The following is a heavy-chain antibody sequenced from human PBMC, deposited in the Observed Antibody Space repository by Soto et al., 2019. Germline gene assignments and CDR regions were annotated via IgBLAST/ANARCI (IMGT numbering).Heavy chain of an antibody. D-gene: IGHD2-15*01. V-gene: IGHV6-1*01. CDR1: GDSVSSNSAA. CDR3: AREGYCSGRSCYALDY. Sequence: SQTLSLTCAISGDSVSSNSAAWNWIRQSPSRGLGWLGRTYYRSKWYNDYAVSVKSRITINPDTSKNQFSLQLNSVTPEDTAVYYXAREGYCSGRSCYALDYWGQGTLVTVSS. CDR2: TYYRSKWYN. J-gene: IGHJ4*02.